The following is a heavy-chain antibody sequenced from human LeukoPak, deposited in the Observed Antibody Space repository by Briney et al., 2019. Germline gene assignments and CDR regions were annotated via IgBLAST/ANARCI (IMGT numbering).Heavy chain of an antibody. CDR3: AKGRTIFGVVPRYYYYMDV. V-gene: IGHV3-23*01. D-gene: IGHD3-3*01. CDR1: GFTFRDYG. J-gene: IGHJ6*03. CDR2: LSGSGDST. Sequence: PGGSLRLSCAGSGFTFRDYGMSWVRQAPGKGLEWVSALSGSGDSTYYADSVKGRFTISRDNSKNTLYLQMNSLRAEDTAVYYCAKGRTIFGVVPRYYYYMDVWGKGTTVTVSS.